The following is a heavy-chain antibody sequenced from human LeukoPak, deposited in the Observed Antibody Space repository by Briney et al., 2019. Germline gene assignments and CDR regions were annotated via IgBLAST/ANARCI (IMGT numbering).Heavy chain of an antibody. J-gene: IGHJ6*03. D-gene: IGHD2-2*01. V-gene: IGHV3-74*01. CDR2: INSDGSST. CDR1: GFTFSSYW. CDR3: ARFKRGYCSSTSCFSYYYYYYMDV. Sequence: PGGSLRLSCAASGFTFSSYWMHWVRQAPGKGLVWVSRINSDGSSTSYADSVKGRFTISRDNAKNTLYLQMNSLRAEDTAVYYCARFKRGYCSSTSCFSYYYYYYMDVWGKGTTVTVSS.